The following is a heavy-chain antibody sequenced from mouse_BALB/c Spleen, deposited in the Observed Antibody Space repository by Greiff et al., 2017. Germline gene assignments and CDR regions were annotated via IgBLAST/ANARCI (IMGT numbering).Heavy chain of an antibody. J-gene: IGHJ2*01. Sequence: EVQGVESGGGLVKPGGSLKLSCAASGFAFSSYDMSWVRQTPEKRLEWVAYISSGGGSTYYPDTVKGRFTISRDNAKNTLYLQMSSLKSEDTAMYYCARPVVARGSYYFDYWGQGTTRTVAS. V-gene: IGHV5-12-1*01. CDR3: ARPVVARGSYYFDY. D-gene: IGHD1-1*01. CDR2: ISSGGGST. CDR1: GFAFSSYD.